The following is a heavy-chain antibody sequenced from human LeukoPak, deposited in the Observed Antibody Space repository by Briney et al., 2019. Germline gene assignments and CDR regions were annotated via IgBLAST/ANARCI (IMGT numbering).Heavy chain of an antibody. CDR1: GFTFSSYW. Sequence: PGGSLRLSCAASGFTFSSYWMSWVRQAPGKGLEWVANIKQDGSEKYYVDSVKGRFTISRDNAKNSLYLQMNSLRAEDTAVYYFASYGGNWGGAFDIWGKGTMVTVSS. D-gene: IGHD4-23*01. CDR3: ASYGGNWGGAFDI. CDR2: IKQDGSEK. J-gene: IGHJ3*02. V-gene: IGHV3-7*01.